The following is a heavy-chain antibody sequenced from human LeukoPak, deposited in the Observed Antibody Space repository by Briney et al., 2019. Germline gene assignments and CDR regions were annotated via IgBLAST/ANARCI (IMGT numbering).Heavy chain of an antibody. Sequence: ASVKVSCKASGYTFTSYHMNWVRQAPGQGLEWMGIINPSGDSTSYAQKFQGRVTMTRDTSTSTIYMELSSLRSEDTAVYYCARGGRWGSEYYDSSGATYYYYGMDVWGQGTTVTVSS. V-gene: IGHV1-46*01. D-gene: IGHD3-22*01. CDR2: INPSGDST. CDR1: GYTFTSYH. CDR3: ARGGRWGSEYYDSSGATYYYYGMDV. J-gene: IGHJ6*02.